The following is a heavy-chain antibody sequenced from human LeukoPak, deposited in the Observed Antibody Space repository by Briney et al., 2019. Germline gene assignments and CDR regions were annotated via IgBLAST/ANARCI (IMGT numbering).Heavy chain of an antibody. J-gene: IGHJ4*02. CDR1: GGSISSYY. D-gene: IGHD3-16*01. CDR2: IYYSGST. V-gene: IGHV4-59*01. Sequence: PSETLSLTCTVSGGSISSYYWSWIRQPPGKGLEWIGYIYYSGSTNYNPSLKSRVTISVDTSKNQFSLKLSSVTAAGTAVYYCAREGGGSVEYYFDYWGQGTLVTVSS. CDR3: AREGGGSVEYYFDY.